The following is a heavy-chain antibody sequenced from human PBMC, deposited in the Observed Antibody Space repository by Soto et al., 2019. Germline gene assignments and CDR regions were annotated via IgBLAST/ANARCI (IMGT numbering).Heavy chain of an antibody. J-gene: IGHJ6*02. CDR1: GFTFSSYA. V-gene: IGHV3-23*01. CDR2: ISGSGGST. CDR3: AKLWSTFGMDV. Sequence: VGALRLSSAASGFTFSSYAMSWVRQAPGKGLEWVSAISGSGGSTYCADSVKGRFTISRDNSKNTLYLQMNSLRAEDTAVYYCAKLWSTFGMDVWGQGTTVTVSS. D-gene: IGHD3-10*01.